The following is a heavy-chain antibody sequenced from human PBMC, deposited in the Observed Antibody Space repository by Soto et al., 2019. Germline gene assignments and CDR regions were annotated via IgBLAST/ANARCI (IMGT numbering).Heavy chain of an antibody. D-gene: IGHD3-3*01. V-gene: IGHV3-48*01. CDR1: GFTFSSYS. CDR2: ISSSSSTI. J-gene: IGHJ6*02. Sequence: GGSLRLSCAASGFTFSSYSMNWVRQAPGKGLEWVSYISSSSSTIYYADSVKGRFTISRDNAKNSLYLQMNSLRGEDTAVYYCARDLVTYYDFWSGYYGGMDVWGQGTTVTVSS. CDR3: ARDLVTYYDFWSGYYGGMDV.